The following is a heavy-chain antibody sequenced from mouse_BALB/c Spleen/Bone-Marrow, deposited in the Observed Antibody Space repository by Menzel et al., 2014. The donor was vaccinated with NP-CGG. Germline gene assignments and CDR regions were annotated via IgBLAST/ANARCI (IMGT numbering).Heavy chain of an antibody. CDR1: GFSLTSYG. CDR2: IWSGGST. CDR3: ARNPGFAY. Sequence: QVQLQQSGPGLVQPSQSLSITCTVSGFSLTSYGVHWVRQSPGKGLEWLGVIWSGGSTDYNAAFISRLSISKDNPKSQVFFKMNSLQANDTAIYYCARNPGFAYWGQGTLVTVSA. V-gene: IGHV2-2*02. J-gene: IGHJ3*01.